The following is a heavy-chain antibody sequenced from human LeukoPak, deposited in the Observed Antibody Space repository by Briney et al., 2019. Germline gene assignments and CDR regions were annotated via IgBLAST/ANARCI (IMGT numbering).Heavy chain of an antibody. CDR2: IYFSGST. J-gene: IGHJ6*03. CDR3: VRGHPDKTYYYYMDV. V-gene: IGHV4-61*02. CDR1: GGSITSGSYY. Sequence: SQTLSLTCTVSGGSITSGSYYWRWVRQPAGKGLEWIGRIYFSGSTTYNPSLESRVTMSVDTSKNQISLRLDSATAADTAVYYCVRGHPDKTYYYYMDVWGNGTTVTVSS.